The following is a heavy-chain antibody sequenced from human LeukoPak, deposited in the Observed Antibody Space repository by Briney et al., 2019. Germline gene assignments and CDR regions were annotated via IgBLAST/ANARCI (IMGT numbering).Heavy chain of an antibody. D-gene: IGHD6-19*01. CDR1: GFTFSSYA. CDR3: ARDRYSSGWYDTNWFDP. Sequence: GGSLRLSCAASGFTFSSYAMHWVRHAPGKGLEWVAVISDDGINKYYADSVKGRFTISRDNSKNTLYLQMNSLRAEDTAVYFCARDRYSSGWYDTNWFDPWGQGTLVTVSS. J-gene: IGHJ5*02. V-gene: IGHV3-30-3*01. CDR2: ISDDGINK.